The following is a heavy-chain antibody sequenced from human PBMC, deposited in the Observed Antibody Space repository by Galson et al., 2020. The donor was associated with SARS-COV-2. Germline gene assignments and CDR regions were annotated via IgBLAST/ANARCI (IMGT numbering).Heavy chain of an antibody. CDR1: GVSVRRGHF. CDR2: FYQDGTS. V-gene: IGHV4-38-2*01. J-gene: IGHJ6*02. CDR3: ARHAAECSRGCCTHHYFAAMDV. Sequence: SETLSLTCAVSGVSVRRGHFWGWVRQPPGKGLEWIGNFYQDGTSYYNPSLKSRVSISIDTSTNLFSLKLKSVTAADTAVYYCARHAAECSRGCCTHHYFAAMDVWGQGTTVIVSS. D-gene: IGHD2-8*02.